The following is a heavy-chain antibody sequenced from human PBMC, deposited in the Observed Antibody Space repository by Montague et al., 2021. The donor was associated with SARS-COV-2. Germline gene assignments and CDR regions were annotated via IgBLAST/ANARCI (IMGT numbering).Heavy chain of an antibody. CDR3: ARHRANAGSFDI. D-gene: IGHD1-1*01. Sequence: SETLSLTCTVSGGSITVSRYDWGWIRQPPGKGLEWIGSVHYTGTTYYNAPLKSRLTISVDTSENQFSLKMTSVTASDTAVYYCARHRANAGSFDIWGQGTMVTVSS. V-gene: IGHV4-39*01. J-gene: IGHJ3*02. CDR2: VHYTGTT. CDR1: GGSITVSRYD.